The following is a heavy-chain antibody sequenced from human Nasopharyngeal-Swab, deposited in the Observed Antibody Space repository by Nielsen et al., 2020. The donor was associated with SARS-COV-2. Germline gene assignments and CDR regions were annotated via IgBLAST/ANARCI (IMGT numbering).Heavy chain of an antibody. D-gene: IGHD6-19*01. J-gene: IGHJ4*02. CDR3: ARGGSGWPYHYFDY. Sequence: SVKVSCKASGGTFSSYAISWVRQAPGQGLEWMGGIIPIFGTANYAQKFQGGVTITADESTSTAYMELSSLRSEDTAVYYCARGGSGWPYHYFDYWGQGTLVTVSS. V-gene: IGHV1-69*13. CDR1: GGTFSSYA. CDR2: IIPIFGTA.